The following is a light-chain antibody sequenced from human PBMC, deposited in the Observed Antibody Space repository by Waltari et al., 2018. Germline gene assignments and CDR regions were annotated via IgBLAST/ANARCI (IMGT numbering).Light chain of an antibody. Sequence: EIVLTQSPVTLSLSPGDRVTLSCRASQSLRSDLAWYQQKPGQPPRLLIYDASKRATGIPARISGSGSGRDFTLTITSIEPEDFAVYYCLQLSNWPQTLGQGTKVEIK. CDR2: DAS. J-gene: IGKJ1*01. CDR3: LQLSNWPQT. V-gene: IGKV3-11*02. CDR1: QSLRSD.